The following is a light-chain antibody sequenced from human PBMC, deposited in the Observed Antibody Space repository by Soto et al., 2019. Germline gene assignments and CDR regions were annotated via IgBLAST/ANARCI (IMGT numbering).Light chain of an antibody. CDR3: AAWDSCLSSGV. J-gene: IGLJ3*02. V-gene: IGLV1-51*01. CDR2: DNT. CDR1: SSNIGINS. Sequence: QSVLTQPPSVSAAPGQKVTISCSGGSSNIGINSVSWYQQLPEAAPKLLIFDNTKRPSGIPDRFSASKSGASATLGITGLQAGDEAHYYCAAWDSCLSSGVFGGGTKVTVL.